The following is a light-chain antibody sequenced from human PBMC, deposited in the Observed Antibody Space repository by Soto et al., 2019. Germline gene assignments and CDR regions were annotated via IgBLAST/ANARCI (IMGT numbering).Light chain of an antibody. CDR2: GAS. CDR3: QQDNNWPLT. Sequence: EIVLTQSPATLSVAPGERATLSCRASQSVSSDLAWFQQKPGQAPRLLMYGASTRATGIPARFSGRGSGTEFTLTISSLQSEDFALYHCQQDNNWPLTFGGGTKVEIK. V-gene: IGKV3-15*01. J-gene: IGKJ4*01. CDR1: QSVSSD.